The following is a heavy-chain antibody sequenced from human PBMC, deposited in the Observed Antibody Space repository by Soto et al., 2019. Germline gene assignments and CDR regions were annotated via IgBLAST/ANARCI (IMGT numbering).Heavy chain of an antibody. CDR2: ISAYNGNT. J-gene: IGHJ6*02. CDR1: GYTFTSYG. CDR3: ARVIFNYYGFGELLKGTRYYYGMDV. D-gene: IGHD3-10*01. Sequence: ASVKVSCKASGYTFTSYGISWVRQAPGQGLEWMGWISAYNGNTNYAQKLQGRVAMTTDTSTSTAYMELRSLRSDDTAVYYCARVIFNYYGFGELLKGTRYYYGMDVWGQGTTVTVSS. V-gene: IGHV1-18*01.